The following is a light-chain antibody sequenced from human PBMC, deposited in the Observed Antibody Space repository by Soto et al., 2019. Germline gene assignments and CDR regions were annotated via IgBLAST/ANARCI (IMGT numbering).Light chain of an antibody. J-gene: IGKJ4*02. CDR2: GEX. CDR1: PSVSKSY. Sequence: EIVLTQSPGTLSLSRGERATPCXRVSPSVSKSYLAWYQQEPXXPTRIXXXGEXSRATGIPDRFIGSGSGTDFTLTLSRLEPEDFAVYYCRQYGSSLGGTFGGGTKVDIK. CDR3: RQYGSSLGGT. V-gene: IGKV3-20*01.